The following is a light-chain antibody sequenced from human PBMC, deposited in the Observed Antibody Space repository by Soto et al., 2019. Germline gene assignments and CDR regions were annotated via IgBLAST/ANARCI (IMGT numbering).Light chain of an antibody. J-gene: IGLJ2*01. CDR1: SSNIGNHY. CDR2: DND. Sequence: QAVVTQPPSVSAAPGQKVTISCSGSSSNIGNHYVCWYQQLPGTAPKLLIYDNDKRPSGIPDRFSGSKSGTSATLGITGLQTGDEADYYCGTWDSSLSAVVFGGGTKLTVL. CDR3: GTWDSSLSAVV. V-gene: IGLV1-51*01.